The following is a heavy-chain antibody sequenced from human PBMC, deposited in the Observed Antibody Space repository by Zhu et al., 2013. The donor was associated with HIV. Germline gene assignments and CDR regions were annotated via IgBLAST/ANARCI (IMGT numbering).Heavy chain of an antibody. CDR3: VRGRDGDGYNYGY. J-gene: IGHJ4*02. D-gene: IGHD5-12*01. Sequence: QVQLVQSGAEVKKPGASVKVSRKASGYPFTNYDINWVRQATGRGLEWMGWMNPNSGNTGYAQNFQGRVVMTRNPSIRTAYMELSRLKSDDTAVYYCVRGRDGDGYNYGYWGQGTLVSVSS. CDR2: MNPNSGNT. CDR1: GYPFTNYD. V-gene: IGHV1-8*01.